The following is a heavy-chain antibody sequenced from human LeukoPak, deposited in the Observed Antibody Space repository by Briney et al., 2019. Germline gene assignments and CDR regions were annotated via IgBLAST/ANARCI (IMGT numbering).Heavy chain of an antibody. CDR2: INWNGGST. Sequence: GGSLRLSCVASGFIFDDYGMNWVRQAPGQGLEWVSGINWNGGSTGHADSVKGRFTISRDNAKKSLYLQMNSLRAEDTALYYCARANSMEYFYNMDVWGKGTTVTVSS. D-gene: IGHD3-3*02. J-gene: IGHJ6*03. CDR3: ARANSMEYFYNMDV. V-gene: IGHV3-20*04. CDR1: GFIFDDYG.